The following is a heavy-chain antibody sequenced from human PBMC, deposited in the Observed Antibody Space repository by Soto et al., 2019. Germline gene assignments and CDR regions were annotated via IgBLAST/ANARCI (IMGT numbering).Heavy chain of an antibody. V-gene: IGHV4-34*01. Sequence: SETLSLTCAVYGGSFRGYFWSWIRQPPGKGLEWIGEINRSGSTNYNPSLKSRVTISVDTSNNQFSLRVNSVTAADTAVYYCAKERYYDFWSGYPNWFDPWGQGTLVTVSS. CDR2: INRSGST. J-gene: IGHJ5*02. D-gene: IGHD3-3*01. CDR1: GGSFRGYF. CDR3: AKERYYDFWSGYPNWFDP.